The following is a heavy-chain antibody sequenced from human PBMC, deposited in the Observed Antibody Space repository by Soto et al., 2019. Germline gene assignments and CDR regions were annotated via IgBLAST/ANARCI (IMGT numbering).Heavy chain of an antibody. J-gene: IGHJ6*02. CDR3: AVAVAQAYYYGMYV. CDR2: ISGSGGST. Sequence: EVQLLESGGGLVQPGGSLRLSCAASGFTFSSYAMSWVRQAPGKGLEWVSAISGSGGSTYYADSVQGRFTISRDNSKNTLYLPMNSLRAEDTAVYYCAVAVAQAYYYGMYVWGQGTTVTVAS. CDR1: GFTFSSYA. D-gene: IGHD5-12*01. V-gene: IGHV3-23*01.